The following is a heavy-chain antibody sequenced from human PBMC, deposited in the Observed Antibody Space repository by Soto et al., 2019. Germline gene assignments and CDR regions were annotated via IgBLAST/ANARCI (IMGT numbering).Heavy chain of an antibody. CDR1: GGSISSSSYY. V-gene: IGHV4-39*02. Sequence: SETLSLTCTVSGGSISSSSYYWGWIRQPPGKGLEWIGSIYYSGSTYYNPSLKSRVTISVDTSKNQFSLKLSSVTAADTAVYYCARERNWFDPWGQGTLVTVSS. J-gene: IGHJ5*02. CDR2: IYYSGST. CDR3: ARERNWFDP.